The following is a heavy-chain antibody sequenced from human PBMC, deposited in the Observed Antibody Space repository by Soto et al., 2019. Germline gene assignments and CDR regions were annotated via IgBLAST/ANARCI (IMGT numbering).Heavy chain of an antibody. Sequence: QITLKESGPTLVKPTQTLTLTCTFSGFSLSTSGVGVGWIRQPPGKALEWLALIYWDDDKRYSPSLKSRLTTTKDTSKNQVVLTMTNMDPVDTATYYCAHTLWFGEFPDFDYWGQGTLVTVSS. CDR3: AHTLWFGEFPDFDY. D-gene: IGHD3-10*01. CDR2: IYWDDDK. J-gene: IGHJ4*02. V-gene: IGHV2-5*02. CDR1: GFSLSTSGVG.